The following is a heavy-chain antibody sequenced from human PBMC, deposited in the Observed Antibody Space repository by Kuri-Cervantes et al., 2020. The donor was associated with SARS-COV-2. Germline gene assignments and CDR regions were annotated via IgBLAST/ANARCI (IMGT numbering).Heavy chain of an antibody. CDR2: MRKKVNNYST. V-gene: IGHV3-72*01. J-gene: IGHJ4*02. D-gene: IGHD4-17*01. CDR3: ARDLGNGDYFMGD. CDR1: GFTFSSCA. Sequence: GESLKISCAASGFTFSSCAMHWVRQAPGEGLEWVARMRKKVNNYSTEYAASVKGRFTISRHESQNSLDLQMNSLKTEDTAVYYCARDLGNGDYFMGDWGQGTLVTVSS.